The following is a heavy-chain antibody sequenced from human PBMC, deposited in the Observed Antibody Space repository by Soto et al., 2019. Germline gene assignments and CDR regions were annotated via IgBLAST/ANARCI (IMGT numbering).Heavy chain of an antibody. CDR3: ARGAYSAFDY. CDR1: GGSLSANGVA. J-gene: IGHJ4*02. V-gene: IGHV6-1*01. D-gene: IGHD2-21*01. Sequence: SQTLSLTCAISGGSLSANGVAWNWLRQSPSRGLEWLGRTYYRSKWYSHYAVSVQSRISVNPDTSRNQFSLQLNSVTPEDTAVYYCARGAYSAFDYWGQRSLVTVSS. CDR2: TYYRSKWYS.